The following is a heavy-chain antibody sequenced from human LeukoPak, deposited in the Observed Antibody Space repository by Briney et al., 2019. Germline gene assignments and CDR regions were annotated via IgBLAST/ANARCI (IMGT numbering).Heavy chain of an antibody. CDR3: ARLHWESGGIYFYYYMDV. J-gene: IGHJ6*03. D-gene: IGHD3-16*01. CDR2: MNPNNGNT. V-gene: IGHV1-8*01. CDR1: GYTFTSYD. Sequence: GASVKVSCKASGYTFTSYDINWVRQAPGQGLEWMASMNPNNGNTAYARKFQGRVTMTRDTSIGTAYLELSALRSEDTAVYYCARLHWESGGIYFYYYMDVWGKGTTVTVS.